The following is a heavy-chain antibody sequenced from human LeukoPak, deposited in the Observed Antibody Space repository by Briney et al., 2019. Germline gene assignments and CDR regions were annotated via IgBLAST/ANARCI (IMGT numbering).Heavy chain of an antibody. CDR3: ARDGGSYYHMDV. CDR2: ISSSSSYI. Sequence: GGSLRLSCAASGFTFSSYSMNWVRQAPGKGLEWVSSISSSSSYIYYADSVKGRFTISRDNAKNSLYLQMNSLRAEDTAAYYCARDGGSYYHMDVWGQGTTVTVSS. J-gene: IGHJ6*02. V-gene: IGHV3-21*01. D-gene: IGHD1-26*01. CDR1: GFTFSSYS.